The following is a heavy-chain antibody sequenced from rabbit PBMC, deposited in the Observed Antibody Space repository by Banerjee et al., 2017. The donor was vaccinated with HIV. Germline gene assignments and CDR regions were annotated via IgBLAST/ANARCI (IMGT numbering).Heavy chain of an antibody. CDR3: ANSANNVYYLTL. CDR1: GFSFSSSYW. CDR2: IYAGSSDTT. V-gene: IGHV1S45*01. Sequence: QEQLEESGGDLVKPEGSLTLTCTASGFSFSSSYWICWVRQAPGKGLEWIACIYAGSSDTTYYANWAKGRFTISKTSSTTVTLQMTSLTAADTATYFCANSANNVYYLTLWGPGTLVTVS. J-gene: IGHJ4*01. D-gene: IGHD1-1*01.